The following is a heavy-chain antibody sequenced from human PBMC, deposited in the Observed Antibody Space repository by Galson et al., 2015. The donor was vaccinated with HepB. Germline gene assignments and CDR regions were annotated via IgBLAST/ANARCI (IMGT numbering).Heavy chain of an antibody. CDR2: ISGSGGST. J-gene: IGHJ4*02. CDR1: GFTFSSYA. Sequence: SLRLSCAASGFTFSSYAMSWVRQAPGKGLEWVSAISGSGGSTYYADSVKGRFTISRDNSKNTLYLQMNSLRAEDTAVYYCAKGRYSSGWYPLDYWGQGTLVTVSS. D-gene: IGHD6-19*01. V-gene: IGHV3-23*01. CDR3: AKGRYSSGWYPLDY.